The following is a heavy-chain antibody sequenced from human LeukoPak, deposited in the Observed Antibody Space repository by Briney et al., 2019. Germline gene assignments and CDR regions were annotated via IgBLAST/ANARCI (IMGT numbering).Heavy chain of an antibody. CDR3: ARVSGQLADQFDY. J-gene: IGHJ4*02. CDR1: GFTFSSYW. CDR2: IKQDGSEK. Sequence: PGGSLRLSCAASGFTFSSYWMSWVRQAPGRGLEWVANIKQDGSEKYYVDSVKGRFTISRDNAKNSLYLQMNSLRAEDTAVYYCARVSGQLADQFDYWGQGTLVTVSS. D-gene: IGHD6-13*01. V-gene: IGHV3-7*01.